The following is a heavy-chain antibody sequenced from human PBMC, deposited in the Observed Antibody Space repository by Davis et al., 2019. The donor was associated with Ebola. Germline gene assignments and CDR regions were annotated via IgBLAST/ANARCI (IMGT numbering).Heavy chain of an antibody. V-gene: IGHV1-69*13. CDR1: GGTFSSYA. Sequence: SVKVSCKASGGTFSSYAISWVRQAPGQGLEWMGGIIPIFGTANYAQKFQGRVTITADESTSTAYMELSSLRSEDTAVYYCARVYGDYGNYFDYWGQGTLVTVSS. CDR3: ARVYGDYGNYFDY. D-gene: IGHD4-17*01. CDR2: IIPIFGTA. J-gene: IGHJ4*02.